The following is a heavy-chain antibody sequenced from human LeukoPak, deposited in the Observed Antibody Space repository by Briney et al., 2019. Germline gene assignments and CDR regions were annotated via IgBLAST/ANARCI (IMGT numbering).Heavy chain of an antibody. CDR2: INPDGSEK. Sequence: RGVSLSLSCTASGFSFSSYWMPCVRQARGKGLEGVGYINPDGSEKFYVDSVRGRFTISRDNARSSVYLQMTSLRADDTAVYYCASARSTTWWKHVSIWFDPWGQGTLVTVSS. CDR1: GFSFSSYW. J-gene: IGHJ5*02. V-gene: IGHV3-7*01. D-gene: IGHD2-15*01. CDR3: ASARSTTWWKHVSIWFDP.